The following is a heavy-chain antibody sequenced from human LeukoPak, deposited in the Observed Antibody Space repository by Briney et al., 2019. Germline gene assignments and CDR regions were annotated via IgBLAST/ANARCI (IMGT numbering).Heavy chain of an antibody. CDR2: ISGSGGST. CDR1: GFTFNNFA. V-gene: IGHV3-23*01. J-gene: IGHJ5*02. CDR3: AKDSVAGYNWFDP. Sequence: GGSLRLSCAASGFTFNNFAMSWVRQAPGKGLEWVSAISGSGGSTYNADSVKGRFTISRDNSKNTLYLQMNSLRAEDTAVYYCAKDSVAGYNWFDPWGQGTLVTVSS. D-gene: IGHD6-19*01.